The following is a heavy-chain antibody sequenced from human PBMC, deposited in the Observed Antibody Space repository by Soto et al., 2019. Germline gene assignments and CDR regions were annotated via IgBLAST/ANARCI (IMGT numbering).Heavy chain of an antibody. D-gene: IGHD5-18*01. CDR1: GGSIRSGGYY. Sequence: SETLSLTCTVSGGSIRSGGYYWSWVRQNPRRGLEWIGNIYYSGNTYYNPSLKSRLTISVDTSKNQFSLNLSSVTAADTAVYYCARDRLMATAGTARHYFGLDVWGQGTTVTV. J-gene: IGHJ6*02. CDR3: ARDRLMATAGTARHYFGLDV. V-gene: IGHV4-31*03. CDR2: IYYSGNT.